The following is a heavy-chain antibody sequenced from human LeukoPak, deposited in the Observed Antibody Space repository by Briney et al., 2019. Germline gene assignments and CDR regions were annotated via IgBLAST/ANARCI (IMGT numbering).Heavy chain of an antibody. V-gene: IGHV4-59*12. Sequence: SETLSLTCTVSGVSISSYYWSWIRQPPGKGLEWIGYIYYSGSTNYNPSLKSRVTISVDTSKNQFSLKLSSVTAADTAVYYCARDIYGDYVWGQGTLVTVSS. CDR2: IYYSGST. CDR1: GVSISSYY. J-gene: IGHJ4*02. D-gene: IGHD4-17*01. CDR3: ARDIYGDYV.